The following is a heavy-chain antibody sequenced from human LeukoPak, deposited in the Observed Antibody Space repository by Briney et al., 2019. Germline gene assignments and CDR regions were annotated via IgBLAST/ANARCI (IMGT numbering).Heavy chain of an antibody. J-gene: IGHJ5*02. CDR1: GGSLSTYY. CDR3: ARTDYSNTNWFDP. D-gene: IGHD4-11*01. Sequence: PSETLSLTCTVSGGSLSTYYWSWIRQPPGKGLDWIGYIHNSGSTHYTFSLKSRVTMSLDTSRNQFSLKLTSVTAADTAVYYCARTDYSNTNWFDPWGQGTLVTVSS. CDR2: IHNSGST. V-gene: IGHV4-59*12.